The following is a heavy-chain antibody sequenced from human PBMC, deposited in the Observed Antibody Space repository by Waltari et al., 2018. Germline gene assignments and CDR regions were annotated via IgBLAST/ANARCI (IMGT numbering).Heavy chain of an antibody. V-gene: IGHV3-23*01. CDR3: AKEADIVVATGRLFDALDM. D-gene: IGHD2-2*01. J-gene: IGHJ3*02. Sequence: EVQLLESGGGAVEPGESLRLSCAASKFTFNLYTMSWVGQAAGKGLEWISSISGSGAKTHYEEMVKGRFSISRDNAKNTLYLQINSLRVEDTAVYYCAKEADIVVATGRLFDALDMWGQGTTVNVSS. CDR2: ISGSGAKT. CDR1: KFTFNLYT.